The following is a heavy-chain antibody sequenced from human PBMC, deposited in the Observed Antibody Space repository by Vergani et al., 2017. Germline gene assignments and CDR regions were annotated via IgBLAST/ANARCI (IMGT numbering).Heavy chain of an antibody. CDR2: ISWNSGAV. J-gene: IGHJ4*02. Sequence: EVELVESGGGLGQPGGSLRLSCAASGISFWKYGMHWVRQAPGKGLEWVSGISWNSGAVDYADSVRGRFTISRDNAKNSLYLQMNGLRAEDTAVYYCARDRGCATISCYFSGAFDYWGLGTLVSVSS. V-gene: IGHV3-9*01. CDR3: ARDRGCATISCYFSGAFDY. CDR1: GISFWKYG. D-gene: IGHD2-2*01.